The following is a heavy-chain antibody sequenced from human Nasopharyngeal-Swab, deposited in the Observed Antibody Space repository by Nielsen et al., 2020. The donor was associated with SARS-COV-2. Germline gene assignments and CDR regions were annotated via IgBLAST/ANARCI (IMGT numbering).Heavy chain of an antibody. Sequence: SETLSLTCTVSGGSISTSSYYWGWIRQPPGKGLEWIGSIFYSGSTYYNPSLKSRVTISVDTSKNQFSLKLSSVTAADTAVYYCARLPYDSSGYHTFDYWGQGTLVTVSS. J-gene: IGHJ4*02. V-gene: IGHV4-39*07. CDR3: ARLPYDSSGYHTFDY. CDR1: GGSISTSSYY. D-gene: IGHD3-22*01. CDR2: IFYSGST.